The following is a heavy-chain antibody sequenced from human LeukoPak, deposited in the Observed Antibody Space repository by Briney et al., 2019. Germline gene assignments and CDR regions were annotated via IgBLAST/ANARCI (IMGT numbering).Heavy chain of an antibody. D-gene: IGHD6-13*01. V-gene: IGHV4-34*01. CDR1: GASFSGYY. J-gene: IGHJ6*03. CDR2: INHLGST. Sequence: SETLSLTCAVYGASFSGYYWSWIRQPPGKGLEWIGEINHLGSTNYRPSLRSRVTISVDTSKNQFSLKLTSVTAADTAVYYCARDSSSWSYYYYMDVWGKGTTVTVSS. CDR3: ARDSSSWSYYYYMDV.